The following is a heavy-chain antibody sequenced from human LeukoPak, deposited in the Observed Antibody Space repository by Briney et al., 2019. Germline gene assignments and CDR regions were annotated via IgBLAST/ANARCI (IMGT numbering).Heavy chain of an antibody. Sequence: SETLSLTCAVYGGSFSGYYWSWIRQPPGKGLESIGEINHSGSTNYNPSLKSRVTISVDTSKNQFSLKLSSVTAADTAVYYCARGRHYYYDSSGYRIWGQGTMVTVSS. CDR2: INHSGST. V-gene: IGHV4-34*01. D-gene: IGHD3-22*01. CDR3: ARGRHYYYDSSGYRI. J-gene: IGHJ3*02. CDR1: GGSFSGYY.